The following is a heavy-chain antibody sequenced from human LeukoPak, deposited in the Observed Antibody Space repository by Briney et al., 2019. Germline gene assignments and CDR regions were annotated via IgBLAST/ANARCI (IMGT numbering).Heavy chain of an antibody. Sequence: SETLSLTCAVYGGSFSGYYWSWIRQPPGKGLEWIGEINHSGSTNYNPSLKSRVTISVDTSKNQFSLKLSSETAADTAVYYCARGPGIAVAGYFDYWGQGTLVTVSS. CDR1: GGSFSGYY. D-gene: IGHD6-19*01. V-gene: IGHV4-34*01. CDR2: INHSGST. J-gene: IGHJ4*02. CDR3: ARGPGIAVAGYFDY.